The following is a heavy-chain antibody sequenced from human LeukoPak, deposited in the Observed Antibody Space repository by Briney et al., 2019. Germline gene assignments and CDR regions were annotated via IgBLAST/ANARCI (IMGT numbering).Heavy chain of an antibody. Sequence: SETLSLTCSVSGGSINSGGSYWSWIRQHPGKGLEWIGYIYHSGSTYYNPSLEHRLTMSVDTSQNQFSLKLSSVTAADTAVYFCARQMYYSDSSGYYPVDYFDHWGQGALVTVSS. CDR3: ARQMYYSDSSGYYPVDYFDH. CDR2: IYHSGST. V-gene: IGHV4-31*03. J-gene: IGHJ4*02. CDR1: GGSINSGGSY. D-gene: IGHD3-22*01.